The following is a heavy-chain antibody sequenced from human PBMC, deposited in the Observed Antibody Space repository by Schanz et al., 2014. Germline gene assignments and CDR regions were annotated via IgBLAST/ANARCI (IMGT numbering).Heavy chain of an antibody. CDR3: ARPIYDLWSGSFDY. V-gene: IGHV3-30*04. J-gene: IGHJ4*02. D-gene: IGHD3-3*01. Sequence: QLQLVESGGGVVQPGRSLRLSCAASGFPFRSYVMHWVRQAPGKGLEWVAFISYDGNNQYYADSVKGRFTISRDNSKXXLYLQMNSLRAXXXXVYYCARPIYDLWSGSFDYWGQGTLVTVSS. CDR1: GFPFRSYV. CDR2: ISYDGNNQ.